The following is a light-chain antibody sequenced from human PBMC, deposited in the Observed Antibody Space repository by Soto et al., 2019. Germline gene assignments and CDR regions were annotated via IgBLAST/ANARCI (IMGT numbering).Light chain of an antibody. J-gene: IGLJ1*01. V-gene: IGLV2-8*01. CDR2: EAR. CDR3: GSNAGSSNNL. CDR1: SSDARCYTY. Sequence: ALTQPPPESWSPGQSVTISFTLPSSDARCYTYVSWDQQHPGTAPKLMLYEARNRPSGVPDRFSRSTSGNTASLAVSGLQAEEEADYYCGSNAGSSNNLFGTGTKFIVL.